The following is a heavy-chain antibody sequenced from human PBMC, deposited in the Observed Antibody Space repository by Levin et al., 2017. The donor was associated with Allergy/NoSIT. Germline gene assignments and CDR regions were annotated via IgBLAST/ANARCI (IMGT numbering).Heavy chain of an antibody. V-gene: IGHV4-39*01. CDR2: ISYSGST. D-gene: IGHD3-3*01. CDR3: ARHMGPFYDFWSGYYREFDY. Sequence: SETLSLTCTVSGGSITSRNYYWGWIRQPPGRGLEWIGSISYSGSTYYNPSLKSRLTMSVDTSKNQFSLKLTSVTAADTAVYYCARHMGPFYDFWSGYYREFDYWGQGTLVTVSS. J-gene: IGHJ4*02. CDR1: GGSITSRNYY.